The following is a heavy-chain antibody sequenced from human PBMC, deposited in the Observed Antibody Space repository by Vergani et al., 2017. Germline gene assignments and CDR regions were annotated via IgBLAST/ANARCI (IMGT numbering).Heavy chain of an antibody. CDR1: GGSISSSSYY. CDR2: IYYSGST. Sequence: QLQLQESGPGLVKPSETLSLTCTVSGGSISSSSYYWGWIRQPPGKGLEWIGSIYYSGSTYYNPSLKSRVTISVDTSRNQFSLKLSSVTAADTAVYYCARHFYGARTHPKIDYWGQGTLVTVSS. V-gene: IGHV4-39*01. D-gene: IGHD4/OR15-4a*01. J-gene: IGHJ4*02. CDR3: ARHFYGARTHPKIDY.